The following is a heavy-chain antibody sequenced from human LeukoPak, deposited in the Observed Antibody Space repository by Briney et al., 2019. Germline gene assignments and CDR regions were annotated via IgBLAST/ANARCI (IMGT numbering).Heavy chain of an antibody. J-gene: IGHJ5*02. V-gene: IGHV4-30-4*01. CDR2: IYYSGST. CDR1: GGSISSGDYY. CDR3: ARGLVVVPAATSLWFDP. D-gene: IGHD2-2*01. Sequence: SQTLSLTCTVSGGSISSGDYYWSWIRQPQGKGLEWIGYIYYSGSTYYNPSLKSRVTISVDTSKNQFSLKLSSVTAADTAVYYCARGLVVVPAATSLWFDPWGQGTLVTVSS.